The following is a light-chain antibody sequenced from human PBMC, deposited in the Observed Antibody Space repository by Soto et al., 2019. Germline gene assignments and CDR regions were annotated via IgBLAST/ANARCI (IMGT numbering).Light chain of an antibody. Sequence: QSALTQPASVSGSPGQSITISCTGTSSDVGSYPYVSWYQQHPGKAPKLMIYDVNNQPSGVSNRFSGSKSGNTASLTISGLQAEDEADYYCSSYTTSSTVVFGGGTKLTVL. J-gene: IGLJ2*01. CDR3: SSYTTSSTVV. CDR2: DVN. V-gene: IGLV2-14*01. CDR1: SSDVGSYPY.